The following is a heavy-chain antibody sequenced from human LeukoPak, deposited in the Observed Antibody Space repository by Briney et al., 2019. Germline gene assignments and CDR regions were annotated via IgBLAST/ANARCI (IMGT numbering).Heavy chain of an antibody. CDR2: IYYSGST. Sequence: PSETLSLTCTVSGGSISSGDYYWSWIRQPPGKGLEWIGYIYYSGSTYYNPSLKSRVTISVDTSKNQFSLKLSSVTAADTAVYYCARRSSYERSGYSIYFDYWGQGALVTVSS. D-gene: IGHD3-22*01. CDR3: ARRSSYERSGYSIYFDY. V-gene: IGHV4-30-4*01. CDR1: GGSISSGDYY. J-gene: IGHJ4*02.